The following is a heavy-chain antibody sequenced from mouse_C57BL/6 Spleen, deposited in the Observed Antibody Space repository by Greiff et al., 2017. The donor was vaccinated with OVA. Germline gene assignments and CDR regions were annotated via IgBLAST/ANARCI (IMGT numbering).Heavy chain of an antibody. CDR1: GYTFTSYN. V-gene: IGHV1-12*01. J-gene: IGHJ1*03. CDR3: ARDGYLWYFDV. Sequence: QVQLQQSGAELVRPGASVKMSCKASGYTFTSYNMHWVKQTPRQGLEWIGAIYPGNGDTSFNPTFKGKATLTVDKSSTTAYMQLSSLTSEDSAVYFCARDGYLWYFDVWGTGTTVTVSS. D-gene: IGHD2-3*01. CDR2: IYPGNGDT.